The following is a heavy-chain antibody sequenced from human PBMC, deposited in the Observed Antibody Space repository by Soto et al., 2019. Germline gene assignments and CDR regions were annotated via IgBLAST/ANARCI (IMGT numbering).Heavy chain of an antibody. CDR2: ISGSGGST. V-gene: IGHV3-23*01. J-gene: IGHJ2*01. CDR3: AKRTVGWYFDL. Sequence: EVQLLESGGGLVQPGGSLRLSCAASGFTFSSYAMNWVRQAPGKGLEWVSVISGSGGSTYYADAVKGRFTISRDNSKNTLHLQMNSLRAEDTAVYYCAKRTVGWYFDLWGRGTLVTVPS. CDR1: GFTFSSYA. D-gene: IGHD4-17*01.